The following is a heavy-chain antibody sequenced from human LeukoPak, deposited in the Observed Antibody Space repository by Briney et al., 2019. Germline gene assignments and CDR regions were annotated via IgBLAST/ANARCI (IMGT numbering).Heavy chain of an antibody. CDR2: ISSSSSYI. Sequence: GGSLRLSCAASGXXXXXYXXNWVRXAXXXXXXXXXXISSSSSYIYYADSVKGRFTISRDNAKNSLYLQMNSLRAEDTAVYYCARDDAVAGTKNDYWGQGTLVTVSS. J-gene: IGHJ4*02. D-gene: IGHD6-19*01. V-gene: IGHV3-21*01. CDR3: ARDDAVAGTKNDY. CDR1: GXXXXXYX.